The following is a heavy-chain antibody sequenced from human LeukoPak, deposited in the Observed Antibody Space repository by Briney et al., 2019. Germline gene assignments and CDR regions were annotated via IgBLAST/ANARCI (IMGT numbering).Heavy chain of an antibody. Sequence: PGRSLRLSCAASGFTFSSYAMHWVRQAPGKGLEWVAVISYDGSNKYYADSVKGRFTISRDNSKNTLYLQMNSLRAEDTAVYYCAKDRGYGSGSYSNFDYWGQGTLVTVSS. CDR2: ISYDGSNK. CDR1: GFTFSSYA. V-gene: IGHV3-30-3*01. CDR3: AKDRGYGSGSYSNFDY. D-gene: IGHD3-10*01. J-gene: IGHJ4*02.